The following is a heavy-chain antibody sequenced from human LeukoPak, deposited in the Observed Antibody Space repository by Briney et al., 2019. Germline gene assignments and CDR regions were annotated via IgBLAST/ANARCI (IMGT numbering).Heavy chain of an antibody. D-gene: IGHD3-16*01. CDR2: IYYSGST. CDR3: ARAGGFFSPFGY. J-gene: IGHJ4*02. Sequence: SETLSLTCTVSGGSISSYYWSWIRQPPGKGLEWIGYIYYSGSTSYNPSLKSRVTISVDTSKNQFSLKLSSVTAADTAVYYCARAGGFFSPFGYWGQGTLVTVSS. V-gene: IGHV4-59*12. CDR1: GGSISSYY.